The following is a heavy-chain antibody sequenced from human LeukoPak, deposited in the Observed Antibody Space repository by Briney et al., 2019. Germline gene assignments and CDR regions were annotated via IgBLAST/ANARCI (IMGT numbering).Heavy chain of an antibody. J-gene: IGHJ1*01. CDR2: FDPEDGET. V-gene: IGHV1-24*01. Sequence: ASVKVCCKVSGYTLTELSMHWVRQAPGKGLEWMGGFDPEDGETIYAHKFQGRVTMTEDTSTDTAYMELSSLRSEDTAVYYCATSVRPYYYGSGSYPGAEYFQHWGQGTLVTVSS. CDR3: ATSVRPYYYGSGSYPGAEYFQH. D-gene: IGHD3-10*01. CDR1: GYTLTELS.